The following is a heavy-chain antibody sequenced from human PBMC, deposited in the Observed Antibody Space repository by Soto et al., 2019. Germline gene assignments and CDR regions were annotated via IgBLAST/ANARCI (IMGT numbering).Heavy chain of an antibody. Sequence: EVQLVESGGGLVKPGGSLRLSCAAPGFTFSSYSMNWVRQAPGKGLEWVSSISSSSSYIYYADSVKGRFTISRDNAKNSLYLQMNSLRAEDTAVYYCARVGAFDAFDIWGQGTMVTVSS. CDR2: ISSSSSYI. J-gene: IGHJ3*02. V-gene: IGHV3-21*01. D-gene: IGHD1-26*01. CDR3: ARVGAFDAFDI. CDR1: GFTFSSYS.